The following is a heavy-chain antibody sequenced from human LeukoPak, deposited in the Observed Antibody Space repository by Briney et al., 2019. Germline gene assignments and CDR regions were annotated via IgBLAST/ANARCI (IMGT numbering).Heavy chain of an antibody. Sequence: ASVKVSCKASGYTFTGYYMHWLRQDPGQGLEWMGWINPNSGGTNYAQKFQGRVTMTRDTSISTAYMELSRLRSDDTAVYYCARVSVAATGVRDYWGQGTLVTVSS. CDR2: INPNSGGT. D-gene: IGHD6-19*01. V-gene: IGHV1-2*02. J-gene: IGHJ4*02. CDR1: GYTFTGYY. CDR3: ARVSVAATGVRDY.